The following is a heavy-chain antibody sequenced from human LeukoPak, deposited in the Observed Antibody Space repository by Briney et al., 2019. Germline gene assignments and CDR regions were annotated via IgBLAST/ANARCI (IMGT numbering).Heavy chain of an antibody. D-gene: IGHD6-19*01. V-gene: IGHV4-39*01. CDR1: GGSISSSSYY. J-gene: IGHJ4*02. CDR3: ARGGVAVAAIDY. Sequence: SETLSLTCTVSGGSISSSSYYWGWIRQPPGKGLKWIGSIYYSVSTYYNQSLKSLATISVDTSKNQFSLKLSSVTAADTAVYYCARGGVAVAAIDYWGQGTLVTVSS. CDR2: IYYSVST.